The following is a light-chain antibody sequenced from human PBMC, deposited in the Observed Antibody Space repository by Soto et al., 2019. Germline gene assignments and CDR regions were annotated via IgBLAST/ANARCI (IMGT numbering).Light chain of an antibody. V-gene: IGLV2-14*01. J-gene: IGLJ2*01. CDR2: DVS. CDR3: SSYTSSSTVV. Sequence: QSVLTQPASVSGSPGQSITISCTGTSSDVGGYNYVSWYQRHPGKAPKLMIYDVSNRPSGVSNRFSGSRSGNTASLTISGLQAEDEADYYCSSYTSSSTVVFGGGTKLTV. CDR1: SSDVGGYNY.